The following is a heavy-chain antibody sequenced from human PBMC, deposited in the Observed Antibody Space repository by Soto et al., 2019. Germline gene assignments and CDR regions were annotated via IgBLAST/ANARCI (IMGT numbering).Heavy chain of an antibody. CDR1: GGPISSGGYS. J-gene: IGHJ6*02. CDR3: ARGRVDYYYYGMDV. CDR2: IYYSGST. V-gene: IGHV4-61*08. Sequence: SETLSLTCAVSGGPISSGGYSWSWIRQPPGKGLEWIGYIYYSGSTNYNPSLKSRVTISVDTSKNQFSLKLSSVTAADTAVYYCARGRVDYYYYGMDVWGQGTTVT.